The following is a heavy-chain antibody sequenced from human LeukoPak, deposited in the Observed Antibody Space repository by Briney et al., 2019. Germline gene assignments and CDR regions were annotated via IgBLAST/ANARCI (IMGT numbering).Heavy chain of an antibody. V-gene: IGHV3-33*01. D-gene: IGHD4-23*01. CDR1: GFTFSNYG. Sequence: GGSLRLSCAASGFTFSNYGMHWVRQAPGKGLEWVAVIWYDGSNKYYVDSVKGRFTISRDNSKNTLDLQMNSLRAEDTAVYYCARDWDYGGNSAFDYWGQGTLVTVSS. CDR3: ARDWDYGGNSAFDY. CDR2: IWYDGSNK. J-gene: IGHJ4*02.